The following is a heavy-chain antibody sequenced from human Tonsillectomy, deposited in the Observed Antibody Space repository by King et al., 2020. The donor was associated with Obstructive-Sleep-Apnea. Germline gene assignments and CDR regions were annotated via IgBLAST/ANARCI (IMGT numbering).Heavy chain of an antibody. J-gene: IGHJ4*02. Sequence: VQLQESGPGLVKPSETLSLTCTVSGGSISSYYWSWIRQPPGKGLEWIGYIYYSGSTNYNPSLKSRVTISVDTSKNQFSLKLSSVTAADTAVYYCARRRLIDYYDSSGYLGGEFDYWGQGTLVTVSS. V-gene: IGHV4-59*08. CDR1: GGSISSYY. CDR3: ARRRLIDYYDSSGYLGGEFDY. CDR2: IYYSGST. D-gene: IGHD3-22*01.